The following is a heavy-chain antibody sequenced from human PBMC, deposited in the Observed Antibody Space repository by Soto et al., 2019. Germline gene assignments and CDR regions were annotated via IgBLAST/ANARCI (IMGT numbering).Heavy chain of an antibody. CDR3: ARNIVVVPAAMDRYYYYGMDV. CDR1: GFSLSTSGMC. J-gene: IGHJ6*02. V-gene: IGHV2-70*01. CDR2: IDWDDDK. Sequence: ESGPTLVNPTQTLTLTCTFSGFSLSTSGMCVSWIRQPPGKALEWLALIDWDDDKYYSTSLKTRLTISKDTSKNQVVLTMTNMDPVDTATYYCARNIVVVPAAMDRYYYYGMDVWGQGTTVTVSS. D-gene: IGHD2-2*01.